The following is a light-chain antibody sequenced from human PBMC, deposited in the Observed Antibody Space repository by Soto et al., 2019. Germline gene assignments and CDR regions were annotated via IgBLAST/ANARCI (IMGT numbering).Light chain of an antibody. CDR1: QSIANY. V-gene: IGKV1-39*01. J-gene: IGKJ1*01. CDR2: AAS. CDR3: QHYNSYSEA. Sequence: DIQMTQSPSSLSASIGDRVTITCRASQSIANYLNWYQQKPGKAPRLLIYAASVLQSGVPPRFSGSGSGTDFSLAIRSLQPDDFATYYCQHYNSYSEAFGQGTKV.